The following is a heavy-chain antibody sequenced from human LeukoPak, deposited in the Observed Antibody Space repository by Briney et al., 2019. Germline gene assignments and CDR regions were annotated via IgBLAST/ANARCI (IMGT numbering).Heavy chain of an antibody. V-gene: IGHV4-4*07. J-gene: IGHJ6*03. CDR3: ARGGYEYYYMDV. CDR2: IYNSGST. D-gene: IGHD3-16*01. CDR1: GGSISSYY. Sequence: PSETLSLTCTVSGGSISSYYWSWIRQPPGKGLVWIGRIYNSGSTNYNPSLKSRVTMSVDTSKSQFSLKLSSVTAADTAVYYCARGGYEYYYMDVWGKGTTVTVSS.